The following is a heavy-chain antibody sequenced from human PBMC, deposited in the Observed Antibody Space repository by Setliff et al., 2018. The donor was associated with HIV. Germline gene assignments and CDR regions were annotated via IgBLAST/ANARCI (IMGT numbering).Heavy chain of an antibody. Sequence: SCAASGFTFSSYGMHWVRQAPGKGLEWVAFIRYDGSNKYYADSVKGRFTISRDNAANTLYLQVDGLRGEDSAVYYCVRDRIEGRTVFDTWGLGTLVTVSS. CDR2: IRYDGSNK. V-gene: IGHV3-30*02. J-gene: IGHJ4*02. D-gene: IGHD2-8*02. CDR1: GFTFSSYG. CDR3: VRDRIEGRTVFDT.